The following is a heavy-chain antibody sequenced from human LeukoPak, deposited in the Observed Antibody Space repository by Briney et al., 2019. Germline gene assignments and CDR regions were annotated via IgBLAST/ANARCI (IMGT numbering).Heavy chain of an antibody. CDR1: GGSISSSSYY. J-gene: IGHJ5*02. D-gene: IGHD3-22*01. CDR2: IYYSGST. Sequence: SETLSLTCTVSGGSISSSSYYWGWIRQPPGKGLEWIGSIYYSGSTYYNPSLKSRVTISVGTSKSQFSLKLSSVTAAETAVYYCARQSDDSSGYFWNWFDPWGQGTLVTVSS. CDR3: ARQSDDSSGYFWNWFDP. V-gene: IGHV4-39*01.